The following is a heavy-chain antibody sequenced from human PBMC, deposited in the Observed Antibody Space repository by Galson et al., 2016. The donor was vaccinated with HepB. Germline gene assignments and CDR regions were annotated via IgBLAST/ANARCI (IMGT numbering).Heavy chain of an antibody. CDR3: ARGRVVVTAIRVWYFDL. V-gene: IGHV4-59*12. D-gene: IGHD2-21*02. Sequence: SETLSLTCTVSGASSSSYYWAWIRQPPGKGFEWIGYAYHAGNTNYNPSLESRVTISIDTSTSQFSPKLSSVTAADTAVYFCARGRVVVTAIRVWYFDLWGRGTRVTVSS. J-gene: IGHJ2*01. CDR2: AYHAGNT. CDR1: GASSSSYY.